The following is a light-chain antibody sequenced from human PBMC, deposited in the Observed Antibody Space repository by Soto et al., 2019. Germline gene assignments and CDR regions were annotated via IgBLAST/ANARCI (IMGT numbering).Light chain of an antibody. Sequence: QPVLTQPPSASGTPGQRVIISCSGSSPNIGSNYVYWYQHVPGTAPKLLIFRNNQRPSGVPDRFSGSRSGTSASLAISGLRSEDEADYYCASWDDSLSGYVFGTGTKLTVL. V-gene: IGLV1-47*01. CDR3: ASWDDSLSGYV. CDR1: SPNIGSNY. J-gene: IGLJ1*01. CDR2: RNN.